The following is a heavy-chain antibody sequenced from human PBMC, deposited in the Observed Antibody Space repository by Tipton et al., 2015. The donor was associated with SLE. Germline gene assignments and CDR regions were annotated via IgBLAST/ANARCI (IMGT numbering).Heavy chain of an antibody. CDR1: GGSFSDYY. V-gene: IGHV4-34*01. CDR3: ATSGSQTWFDP. D-gene: IGHD3-10*01. J-gene: IGHJ5*02. Sequence: TLSLTCAVYGGSFSDYYWSWIRQPPGKGLEWIGEINHSGSTHYNPSLKSRVTISVDTSKNQFSLKLSSVTAADTAVYYCATSGSQTWFDPWGQGTLVTVS. CDR2: INHSGST.